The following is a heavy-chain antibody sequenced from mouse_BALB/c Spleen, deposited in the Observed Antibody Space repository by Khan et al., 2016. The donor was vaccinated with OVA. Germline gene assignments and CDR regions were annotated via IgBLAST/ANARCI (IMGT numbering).Heavy chain of an antibody. CDR3: ARKNYYGYAMDY. V-gene: IGHV3-2*02. Sequence: EVELVESGPGLVKPSQSLSLTCTVTGYSITSDYAWDWIRQFPGNKLEWMGYISYGGSTSYNPSLKSRISITRDTSKNQFFLQLNSVTTEETATYYCARKNYYGYAMDYWGQGTSVTVSS. D-gene: IGHD1-1*01. CDR1: GYSITSDYA. J-gene: IGHJ4*01. CDR2: ISYGGST.